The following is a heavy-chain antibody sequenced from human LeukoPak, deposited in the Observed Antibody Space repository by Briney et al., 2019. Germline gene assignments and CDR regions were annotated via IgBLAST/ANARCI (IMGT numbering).Heavy chain of an antibody. V-gene: IGHV3-74*01. J-gene: IGHJ3*02. CDR2: IHSDGSAT. CDR3: ARRGEGSRSYVFDI. CDR1: GFTFSNYW. Sequence: GGSLRLSCAASGFTFSNYWMHWVRQAPGKGLVWVSRIHSDGSATYYADSVRGRFTISRDNAKNTLYLQMNSLRAEDTAVYYCARRGEGSRSYVFDIWGQGTMVTASS. D-gene: IGHD2-15*01.